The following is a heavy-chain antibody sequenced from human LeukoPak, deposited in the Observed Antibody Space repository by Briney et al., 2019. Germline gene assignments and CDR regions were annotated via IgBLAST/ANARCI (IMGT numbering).Heavy chain of an antibody. CDR3: ATEGYSSGYYIDY. J-gene: IGHJ4*02. CDR1: GFTFNTYW. V-gene: IGHV3-7*05. CDR2: IKQDGSEK. D-gene: IGHD3-22*01. Sequence: GGSLRLSCTASGFTFNTYWMSWVRQAPGKGLEWVANIKQDGSEKYYVDSVKGRFTISRDNAKNSLYLQMNSLRAEDTAVYYCATEGYSSGYYIDYWGQGTLVTVSS.